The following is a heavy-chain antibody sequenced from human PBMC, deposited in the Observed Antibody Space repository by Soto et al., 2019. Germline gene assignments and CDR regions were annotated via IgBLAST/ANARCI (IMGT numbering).Heavy chain of an antibody. Sequence: QVQLVQSGAEVKKPGSSVKVSCKASGDTFSNSAISWVRQAPGQGLEWMGGIIPIFRTANYAQNFQGRVTMTADESTSTAYLEVSSLRSEDTAVYFCASGRFLEWFRFRSGYLPSQAYYYYYGVDVWGQGTTLTVSS. V-gene: IGHV1-69*12. CDR1: GDTFSNSA. D-gene: IGHD3-3*01. CDR3: ASGRFLEWFRFRSGYLPSQAYYYYYGVDV. J-gene: IGHJ6*02. CDR2: IIPIFRTA.